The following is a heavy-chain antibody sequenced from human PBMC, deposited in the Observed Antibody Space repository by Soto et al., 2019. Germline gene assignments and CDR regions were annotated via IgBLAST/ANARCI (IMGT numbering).Heavy chain of an antibody. CDR1: GFSLTTNGVG. J-gene: IGHJ4*02. CDR3: AHRLVDYEYVWGTYSSGFDY. D-gene: IGHD3-16*01. Sequence: QITLKESGPTLVRPTQTLTLTCSFSGFSLTTNGVGVGWIRQPPGKALEWLALIYWDDAKRYSPSLKSRLAITKDPTRNRVVLTMANMDPVHTATYYCAHRLVDYEYVWGTYSSGFDYWGQGTLVTVSS. V-gene: IGHV2-5*02. CDR2: IYWDDAK.